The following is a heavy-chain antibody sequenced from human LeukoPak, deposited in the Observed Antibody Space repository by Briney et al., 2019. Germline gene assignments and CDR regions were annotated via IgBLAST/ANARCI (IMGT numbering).Heavy chain of an antibody. CDR2: ISTGGDNI. V-gene: IGHV3-21*01. CDR3: ARGLHSWEEDFDY. Sequence: GGSLRLSCAASGFTFSFYSMNWVRQAPGKGLEWVSSISTGGDNIFYADSVRGRFTISRDNAKKSLYLQMNSLRAEDTAVYYCARGLHSWEEDFDYWGKGDLVTV. D-gene: IGHD6-13*01. CDR1: GFTFSFYS. J-gene: IGHJ4*02.